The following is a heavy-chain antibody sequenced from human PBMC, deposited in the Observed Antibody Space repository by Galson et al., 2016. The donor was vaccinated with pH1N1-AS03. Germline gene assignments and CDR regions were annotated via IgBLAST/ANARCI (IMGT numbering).Heavy chain of an antibody. Sequence: LRLSCAASGFIFTHYSMHWVRQAPGKGLEWVSVMSYEGTTTYYADSVKGRFTISRDNSKNTLYLQMNSLRTEDTALYYCAREEGGFGSNWLQTDAFDIWGQGTMVTFSS. CDR3: AREEGGFGSNWLQTDAFDI. D-gene: IGHD6-13*01. CDR1: GFIFTHYS. V-gene: IGHV3-30-3*01. CDR2: MSYEGTTT. J-gene: IGHJ3*02.